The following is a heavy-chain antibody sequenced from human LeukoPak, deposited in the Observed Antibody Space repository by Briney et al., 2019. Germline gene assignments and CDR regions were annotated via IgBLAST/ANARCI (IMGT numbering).Heavy chain of an antibody. CDR2: MNPNSGNT. J-gene: IGHJ4*02. V-gene: IGHV1-8*01. D-gene: IGHD3-10*01. Sequence: ASVKVSCKASGYTFSSCDIHWVRQATGQGLEWMGWMNPNSGNTVYAQKFQGRVTITRNTSISTAYMELSSLRSEDTAVYYCARGRSITPDYWGQGTLVTVSS. CDR3: ARGRSITPDY. CDR1: GYTFSSCD.